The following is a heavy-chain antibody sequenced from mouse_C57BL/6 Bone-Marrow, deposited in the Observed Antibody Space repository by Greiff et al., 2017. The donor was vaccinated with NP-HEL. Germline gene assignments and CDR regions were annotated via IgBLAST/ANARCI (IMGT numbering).Heavy chain of an antibody. V-gene: IGHV1-66*01. J-gene: IGHJ2*01. CDR2: IYPGSGNT. CDR3: ARTAQATDY. D-gene: IGHD3-2*02. Sequence: QVQLQQSGPELVKPGASVKISCKASGYSFTSYYIHWVKQRPGQGLEWIGCIYPGSGNTKYNEKFKGKATLTADTSSSTAYMQLSSLTSEDSAVYYCARTAQATDYWGQGTTLTVSS. CDR1: GYSFTSYY.